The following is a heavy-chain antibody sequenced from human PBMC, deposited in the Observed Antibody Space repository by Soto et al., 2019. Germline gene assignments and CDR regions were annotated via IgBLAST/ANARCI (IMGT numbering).Heavy chain of an antibody. V-gene: IGHV3-33*01. D-gene: IGHD2-2*01. CDR2: IWYDGSNK. J-gene: IGHJ4*02. CDR3: ARVPDLDYCSRTSCLYYFDY. Sequence: GGSLRLSCAASGFTFSSYGMHWVRQAPGKGLEWVAVIWYDGSNKYYADSVKGRFTISRDNSKNTLYLQMNSLRAEDTAVYYCARVPDLDYCSRTSCLYYFDYWGQGALVTVSS. CDR1: GFTFSSYG.